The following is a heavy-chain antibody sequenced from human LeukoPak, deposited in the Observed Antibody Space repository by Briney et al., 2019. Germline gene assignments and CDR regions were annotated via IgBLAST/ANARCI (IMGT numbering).Heavy chain of an antibody. J-gene: IGHJ5*02. CDR1: GYTFTSYG. V-gene: IGHV1-18*01. D-gene: IGHD6-19*01. CDR2: ISAYNGNT. CDR3: ARDGVGEQWLVPGDWFDP. Sequence: GASVKVSCKASGYTFTSYGISWVRQAPGQGLEWMGWISAYNGNTNYAQKLQGRVTMTTDTSTSTAYMELRSLRSDDTAVYYCARDGVGEQWLVPGDWFDPWGQGTLVTVSS.